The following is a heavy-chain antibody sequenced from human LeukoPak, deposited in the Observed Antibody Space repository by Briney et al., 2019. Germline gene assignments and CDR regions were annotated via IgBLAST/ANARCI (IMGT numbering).Heavy chain of an antibody. CDR3: ARKNAFDI. Sequence: SETLSLTCTVSGGSISSYYWSWIRQPPGKGLEWIGYILYSGSTNYNPSLKSRVTISVDTSNNQFSLKLSSGTAADTAVYYCARKNAFDIWGQGTMVTVSS. CDR2: ILYSGST. V-gene: IGHV4-59*01. CDR1: GGSISSYY. J-gene: IGHJ3*02.